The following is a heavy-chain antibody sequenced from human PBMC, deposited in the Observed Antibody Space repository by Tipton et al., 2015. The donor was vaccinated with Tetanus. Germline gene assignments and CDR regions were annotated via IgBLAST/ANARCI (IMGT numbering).Heavy chain of an antibody. CDR2: INHSGST. V-gene: IGHV4-34*01. Sequence: TLSLTCTVYAGSFNDYYWSWIRQPPGKGLEWIGEINHSGSTNYNPSLKSRVIISVDTSKNQFSLRLNSVTAADTAVYYCARGKDSSNYYMDFDYWGQGTLVTVSS. CDR1: AGSFNDYY. J-gene: IGHJ4*02. CDR3: ARGKDSSNYYMDFDY. D-gene: IGHD3-22*01.